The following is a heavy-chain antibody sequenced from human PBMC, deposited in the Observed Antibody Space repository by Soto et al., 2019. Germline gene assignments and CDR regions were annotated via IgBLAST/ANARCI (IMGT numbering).Heavy chain of an antibody. CDR1: GFTFSDYY. V-gene: IGHV3-11*01. Sequence: QVQLVESGGGLVKPGGSLRLSCEASGFTFSDYYMSWIRQAPGKGLEWVSYITSSGSTIYYADSVKGRFTISRDNAKNSLYLQMNSLRAEDTAVYYCARDELNPLPDAAFDIWGQGTMVTVSS. CDR2: ITSSGSTI. CDR3: ARDELNPLPDAAFDI. D-gene: IGHD1-1*01. J-gene: IGHJ3*02.